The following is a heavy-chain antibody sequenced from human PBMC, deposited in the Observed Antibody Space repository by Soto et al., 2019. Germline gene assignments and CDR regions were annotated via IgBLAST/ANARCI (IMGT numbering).Heavy chain of an antibody. V-gene: IGHV4-30-2*01. CDR3: ARGSGVAAQGELDP. J-gene: IGHJ5*02. Sequence: SETLSLTCAVSGGSISSGDFSWNWIRQAPGKGREWIGYIFHSGSTEYNPSLKSRITMSVDRSKSQFSLKLTSVTAADTAVYYCARGSGVAAQGELDPWGQGTLVTVSS. CDR2: IFHSGST. CDR1: GGSISSGDFS. D-gene: IGHD2-15*01.